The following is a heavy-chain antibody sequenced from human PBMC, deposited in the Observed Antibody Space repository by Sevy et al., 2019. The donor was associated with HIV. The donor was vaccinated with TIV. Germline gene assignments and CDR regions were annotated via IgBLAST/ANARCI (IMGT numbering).Heavy chain of an antibody. V-gene: IGHV3-23*01. CDR1: GFTFSSYA. J-gene: IGHJ4*02. Sequence: GGSLRLSCAASGFTFSSYAMSWVRQAPGKGLEWVSAISGSGGSTYYADSVKGRFTISRDNSKNTVYLQMNSLRAEDTAVYYCAKDPGIAVAGTRRFVDYWGQGTLVTVSS. CDR3: AKDPGIAVAGTRRFVDY. CDR2: ISGSGGST. D-gene: IGHD6-19*01.